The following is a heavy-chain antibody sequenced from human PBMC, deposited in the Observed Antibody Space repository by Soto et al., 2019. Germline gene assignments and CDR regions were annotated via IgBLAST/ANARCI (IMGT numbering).Heavy chain of an antibody. V-gene: IGHV2-5*02. CDR1: GFSLSTSGVG. CDR3: THKTGYYGMDV. CDR2: IYWDDDK. J-gene: IGHJ6*02. Sequence: QITLKESGPTLVRPTQTLTLTCTFSGFSLSTSGVGVGWIRQPPGKALEWLALIYWDDDKRYSPSLRSRLTSTKDTPDNQAVLTMTNIDPVDTATYYCTHKTGYYGMDVRGQGTTGTVSS.